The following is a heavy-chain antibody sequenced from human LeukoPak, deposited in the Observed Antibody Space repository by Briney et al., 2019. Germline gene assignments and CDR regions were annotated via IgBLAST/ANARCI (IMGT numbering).Heavy chain of an antibody. D-gene: IGHD5-24*01. CDR3: ARDDVGDGYTIQH. CDR1: GGSISSYY. V-gene: IGHV4-59*01. CDR2: IYYSGST. Sequence: SETLSLTCTVSGGSISSYYWSWIRQPPGKGLEWIGYIYYSGSTNYNPSLKSRVTISVDTSKNQFSLKLSSVTAADTAVYYCARDDVGDGYTIQHWGQGTLVTVSS. J-gene: IGHJ1*01.